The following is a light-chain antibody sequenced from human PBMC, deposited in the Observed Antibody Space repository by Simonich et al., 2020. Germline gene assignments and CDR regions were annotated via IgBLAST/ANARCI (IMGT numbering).Light chain of an antibody. Sequence: DIQLTQSPSFLSASVGDRVTITCRASQGISSYLAWYQPKPGKAPKLLIYAASTLQRGVPSRFSGSGSGTEFTLTISSLQPEDFATYYCQQLNSYPPWTFGQGTKVEIK. CDR1: QGISSY. V-gene: IGKV1-9*01. CDR3: QQLNSYPPWT. J-gene: IGKJ1*01. CDR2: AAS.